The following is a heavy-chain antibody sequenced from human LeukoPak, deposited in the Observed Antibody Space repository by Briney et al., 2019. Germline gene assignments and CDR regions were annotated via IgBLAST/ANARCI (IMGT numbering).Heavy chain of an antibody. J-gene: IGHJ4*02. V-gene: IGHV3-33*01. CDR2: IWYDGSKK. Sequence: PGGPLRLSCAASGFPFSSYGMHGAPQAPGKGREGGAVIWYDGSKKYYADSVKGRFTISRDNSKNTLYLQMNSLRAEDTAVYYCARDGTAAGDYYFDYWGQGTLVTVSS. CDR3: ARDGTAAGDYYFDY. D-gene: IGHD6-13*01. CDR1: GFPFSSYG.